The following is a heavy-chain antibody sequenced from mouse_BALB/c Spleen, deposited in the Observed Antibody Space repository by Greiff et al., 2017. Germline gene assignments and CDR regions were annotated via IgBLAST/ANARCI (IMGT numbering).Heavy chain of an antibody. Sequence: VQRVESGPGLVAPSQSLSITCTVSGFSLTSYGVHWVRQPPGKGLEWLGVIWAGGSTNYNSALMSRLSISKDNSKSQVFLKMNSLQTDDTAMYYCARDYYYGSSYYYAMDYWGQGTSVTVSS. V-gene: IGHV2-9*02. D-gene: IGHD1-1*01. J-gene: IGHJ4*01. CDR1: GFSLTSYG. CDR2: IWAGGST. CDR3: ARDYYYGSSYYYAMDY.